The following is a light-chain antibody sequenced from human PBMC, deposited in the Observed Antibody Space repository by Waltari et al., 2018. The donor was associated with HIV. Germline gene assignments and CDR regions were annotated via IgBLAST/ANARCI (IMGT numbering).Light chain of an antibody. Sequence: AVRMPQSPSTFSASTGDIFPLTCRASQGISSSLAWYQQKPGTAPKPLIYAASILQSGVPSRFSASGSGTNFTLTINCLQSEDLATYYCQQYYNFPRTFGQGTKVEL. CDR2: AAS. V-gene: IGKV1-8*01. CDR3: QQYYNFPRT. CDR1: QGISSS. J-gene: IGKJ1*01.